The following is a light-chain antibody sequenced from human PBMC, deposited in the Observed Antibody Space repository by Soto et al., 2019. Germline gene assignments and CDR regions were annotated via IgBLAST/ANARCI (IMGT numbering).Light chain of an antibody. CDR2: WAS. J-gene: IGKJ2*01. CDR3: QQYYSDFFT. CDR1: QSLLYSSNNKTY. Sequence: DIVMTQPPDSLTVSLGERATINCKSSQSLLYSSNNKTYLAWYQHRPGQSPKMLIFWASARESGVPDRFAGSGSETDFTLTISSLQAEDAAAYYCQQYYSDFFTFGQGTRLEIK. V-gene: IGKV4-1*01.